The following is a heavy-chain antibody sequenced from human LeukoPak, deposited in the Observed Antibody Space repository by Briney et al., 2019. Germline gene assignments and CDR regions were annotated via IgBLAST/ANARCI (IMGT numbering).Heavy chain of an antibody. CDR2: ISGSGGST. V-gene: IGHV3-23*01. Sequence: GGSLRLSCAASGFTFSSYAMSWVRQAPGKGLEWVSAISGSGGSTCYADSVKGRFTISRDNSKNTLYLQMNSLRAEDTAVYYCAKRGATITYYDSSGYFYYFDYWGQGTLVTVSS. J-gene: IGHJ4*02. CDR1: GFTFSSYA. D-gene: IGHD3-22*01. CDR3: AKRGATITYYDSSGYFYYFDY.